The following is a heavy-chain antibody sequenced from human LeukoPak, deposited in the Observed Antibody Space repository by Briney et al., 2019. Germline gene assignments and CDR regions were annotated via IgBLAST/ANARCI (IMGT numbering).Heavy chain of an antibody. CDR1: GYTFTSYA. Sequence: ASVKVSCKASGYTFTSYAMHWVRQPPGQRLEWMGWINAGNGNTKYSQKLQGRVTMTTDTSTSTAYMELRSLRSDDTAVYYCARDPTSSWPLFYYYYGMDVWGQGTTVTVSS. D-gene: IGHD6-13*01. V-gene: IGHV1-3*01. J-gene: IGHJ6*02. CDR2: INAGNGNT. CDR3: ARDPTSSWPLFYYYYGMDV.